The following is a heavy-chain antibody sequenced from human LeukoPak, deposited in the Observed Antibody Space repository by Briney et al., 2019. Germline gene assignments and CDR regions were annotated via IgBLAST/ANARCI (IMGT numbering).Heavy chain of an antibody. Sequence: PAGGSLRLSCAASGFTFSSYGMHWVRQAPGKGLEWVAVISYDGSNKYYSDSVKGRFTISRDNSKNTLYLQMNSLRAEDTAVYYCAKDNTHHDFWSGYAHWGQGTLVTVSS. V-gene: IGHV3-30*18. D-gene: IGHD3-3*01. CDR3: AKDNTHHDFWSGYAH. J-gene: IGHJ4*02. CDR2: ISYDGSNK. CDR1: GFTFSSYG.